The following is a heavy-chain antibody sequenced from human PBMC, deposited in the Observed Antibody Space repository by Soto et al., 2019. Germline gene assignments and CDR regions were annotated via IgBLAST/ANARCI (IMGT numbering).Heavy chain of an antibody. CDR2: IYRSGVT. CDR1: GDSSSTSTYS. V-gene: IGHV4-30-2*01. J-gene: IGHJ5*02. Sequence: KTSETLSLTCSFSGDSSSTSTYSWSWIRQPPGKALEWIGFIYRSGVTSYNPSLKRRVSISLDTSNNHCSLKLGSVTAADTAVYYCAGMPYTSGLRFDPWGPGTLVTVSS. CDR3: AGMPYTSGLRFDP. D-gene: IGHD6-19*01.